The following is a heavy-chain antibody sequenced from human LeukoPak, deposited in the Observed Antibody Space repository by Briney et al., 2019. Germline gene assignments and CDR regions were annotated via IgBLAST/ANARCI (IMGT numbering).Heavy chain of an antibody. CDR3: ARVGAPSEYYFDY. CDR1: GFTFSSYG. CDR2: MWYDGSNK. D-gene: IGHD1-26*01. Sequence: GRSLRLSCAASGFTFSSYGMHWVRQAPGKGLEWVAVMWYDGSNKYYADSVKGRFTISRDNSKNTLYLQMNSLRAEDTAVYYCARVGAPSEYYFDYWGQGPLVTVSS. J-gene: IGHJ4*02. V-gene: IGHV3-33*01.